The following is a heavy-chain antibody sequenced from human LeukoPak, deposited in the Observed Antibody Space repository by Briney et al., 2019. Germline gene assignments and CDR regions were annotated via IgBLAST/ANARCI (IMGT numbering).Heavy chain of an antibody. J-gene: IGHJ3*02. CDR1: GFTFSSYP. V-gene: IGHV3-30*04. CDR3: AKEGDSSGHYGDFDI. D-gene: IGHD3-22*01. CDR2: VSDDGSGT. Sequence: PGGSLRLSCAASGFTFSSYPMHWVRQAPGKGLEWVAGVSDDGSGTYYADSVKGRFSISRDNSKNTLFLQMNSLRAEDTAVYYCAKEGDSSGHYGDFDIWGQGTVVTVSS.